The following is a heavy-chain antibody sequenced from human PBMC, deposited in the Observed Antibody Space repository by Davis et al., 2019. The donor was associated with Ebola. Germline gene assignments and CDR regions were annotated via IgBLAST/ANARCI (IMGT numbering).Heavy chain of an antibody. CDR1: GLTFSSYS. V-gene: IGHV3-48*02. Sequence: GESLKISCAASGLTFSSYSMNWVRQAPGKGLEWVSYISSSSSTIYYADSVKGRFTISRDNAKNSLYLQMNSLRDEDTAVYYCARELGDCTNGVCYGWFDPWGQGTLVTVSS. D-gene: IGHD2-8*01. CDR2: ISSSSSTI. CDR3: ARELGDCTNGVCYGWFDP. J-gene: IGHJ5*02.